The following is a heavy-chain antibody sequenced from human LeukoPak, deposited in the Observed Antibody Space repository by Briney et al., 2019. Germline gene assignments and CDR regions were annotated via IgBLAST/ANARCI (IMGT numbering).Heavy chain of an antibody. CDR2: IKQDGSEK. V-gene: IGHV3-7*01. CDR3: ARDRIAAAGTPLCY. Sequence: PGGSLRLSCAASGFTFSSYWMSWVRRAPGKGLEWVANIKQDGSEKYYVDSVKGRFTISRDNAKNSLYLQMNSLRAEDTAVYYCARDRIAAAGTPLCYWGQGTLVTVSS. D-gene: IGHD6-13*01. CDR1: GFTFSSYW. J-gene: IGHJ4*02.